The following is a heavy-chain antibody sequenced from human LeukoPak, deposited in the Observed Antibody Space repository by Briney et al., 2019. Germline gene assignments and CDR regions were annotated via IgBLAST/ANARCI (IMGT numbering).Heavy chain of an antibody. J-gene: IGHJ3*02. Sequence: KSSQTLSLTCTVSGGSISSGGYYWSWIRQHPGKGLEWIGYIYYSGSTYYNPSLKSRVTISVDTSKNQFSLKLSSVTAADTAVYYCARVMVRGVIIRPDAFDIWGQGTMVTVSS. D-gene: IGHD3-10*01. V-gene: IGHV4-31*03. CDR3: ARVMVRGVIIRPDAFDI. CDR1: GGSISSGGYY. CDR2: IYYSGST.